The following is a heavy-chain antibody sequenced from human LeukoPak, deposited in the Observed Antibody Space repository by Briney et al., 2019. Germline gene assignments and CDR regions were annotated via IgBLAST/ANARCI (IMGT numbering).Heavy chain of an antibody. V-gene: IGHV3-7*01. Sequence: GGSLRLSCAASGFSFTTYWMTWVRQAPGKGLEWVATIKQDGSEKYYVDSVKGRFTIARDNTKNSLNLQMNSLRAEDTAVYFCARDGGHYGDLDYWGQRTLVTLSS. CDR3: ARDGGHYGDLDY. CDR2: IKQDGSEK. D-gene: IGHD4-17*01. CDR1: GFSFTTYW. J-gene: IGHJ4*02.